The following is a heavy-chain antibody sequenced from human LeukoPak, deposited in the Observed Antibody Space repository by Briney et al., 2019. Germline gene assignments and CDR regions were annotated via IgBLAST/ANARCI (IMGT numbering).Heavy chain of an antibody. CDR3: VREIAVGPFDY. J-gene: IGHJ4*02. Sequence: PGRSLRLSCAASGFTFSSYAMHWVRQAPGKGLEWEAVISYDGSNKYYADSVKGRFTISRDNSKNTLYLQMNSLRAEDTAVYYCVREIAVGPFDYWAREPWSPSPQ. CDR2: ISYDGSNK. V-gene: IGHV3-30-3*01. D-gene: IGHD6-19*01. CDR1: GFTFSSYA.